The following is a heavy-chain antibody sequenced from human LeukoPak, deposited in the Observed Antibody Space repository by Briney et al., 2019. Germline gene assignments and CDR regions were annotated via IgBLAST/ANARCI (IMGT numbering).Heavy chain of an antibody. V-gene: IGHV1-69*13. CDR3: ARGGPFPSGSSSREYYLDY. CDR2: INPIFGTA. CDR1: GGTFSSYA. D-gene: IGHD6-6*01. Sequence: SVTVSCKASGGTFSSYAISWVRQAPGQGLEWMGGINPIFGTANYAQKFQGRVTITADESTSTAYMELSSLRSEDTAVYYCARGGPFPSGSSSREYYLDYWGQGTLVTVSS. J-gene: IGHJ4*02.